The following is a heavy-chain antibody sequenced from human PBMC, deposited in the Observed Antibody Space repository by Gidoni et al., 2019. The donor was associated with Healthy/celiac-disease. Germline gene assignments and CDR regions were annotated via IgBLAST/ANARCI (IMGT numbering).Heavy chain of an antibody. Sequence: EVQLVESGGGLVQPGGSMRRSCAASGLSFSSYSMNWVRQAPGKGLEWVSYISSSSSTIYYADSVKGRFTISRDNAKNSLYLQMNSLRDEDTAVYYCARFGRGYSYGPQTEGAFDIWGQGTMVTVSS. CDR1: GLSFSSYS. V-gene: IGHV3-48*02. D-gene: IGHD5-18*01. CDR2: ISSSSSTI. J-gene: IGHJ3*02. CDR3: ARFGRGYSYGPQTEGAFDI.